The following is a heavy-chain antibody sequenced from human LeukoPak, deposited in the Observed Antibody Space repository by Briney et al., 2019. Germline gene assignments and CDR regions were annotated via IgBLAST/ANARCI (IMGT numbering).Heavy chain of an antibody. D-gene: IGHD1-26*01. J-gene: IGHJ3*02. CDR1: GFTVSSNY. CDR2: IYSGGST. Sequence: GGSLRLSCAASGFTVSSNYMSWVRQAPGKGLEWVSVIYSGGSTYYADSVKGRFTISRDNSKNTLYLQMNGLRAEDTAVYYCARRSGHYDAFDIWGQGTMVTVSS. CDR3: ARRSGHYDAFDI. V-gene: IGHV3-53*01.